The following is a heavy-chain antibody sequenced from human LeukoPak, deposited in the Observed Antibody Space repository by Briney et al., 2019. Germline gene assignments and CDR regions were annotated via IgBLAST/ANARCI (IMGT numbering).Heavy chain of an antibody. J-gene: IGHJ4*02. D-gene: IGHD2-2*01. Sequence: KTSETLSLTCTVSGGSISSSSYYWGWIRQPPGKGLEWIGSIYYSGSTYYNPSLKSRVTISVDTSKNQFSLKLSSVTAADTAVYHCARLLPAHRAYWGQGTLVTVSS. CDR2: IYYSGST. V-gene: IGHV4-39*01. CDR1: GGSISSSSYY. CDR3: ARLLPAHRAY.